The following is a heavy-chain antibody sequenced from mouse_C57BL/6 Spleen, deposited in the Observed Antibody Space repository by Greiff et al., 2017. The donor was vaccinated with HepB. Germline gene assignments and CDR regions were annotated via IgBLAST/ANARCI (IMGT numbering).Heavy chain of an antibody. V-gene: IGHV5-17*01. J-gene: IGHJ3*01. CDR3: ARFSSGTGAWFAY. CDR2: ISSGSSTI. Sequence: DVKLVESGGGLVKPGGSLKLSCAASGFTFSDYGMHWVRQAPEKGLEWVAYISSGSSTIYYADTVKGRFTISRDNAKNTLFLQMTSLRSEDTAMYYCARFSSGTGAWFAYWGQGTLVTVSA. CDR1: GFTFSDYG. D-gene: IGHD4-1*01.